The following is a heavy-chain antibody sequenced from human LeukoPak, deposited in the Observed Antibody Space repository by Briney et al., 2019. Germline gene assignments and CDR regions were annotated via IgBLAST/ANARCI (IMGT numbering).Heavy chain of an antibody. Sequence: PGGSLRLSCAASGFTFSNAWMSWVRQAPGNGLEWLGRIKSKTDGGTTDYAAPVKGRFTISRDDSKNTLYLQMNSLKTEDTAVYYCVGYCSGGNCPNAFDIWGLGTMVTVSS. CDR3: VGYCSGGNCPNAFDI. V-gene: IGHV3-15*01. CDR2: IKSKTDGGTT. D-gene: IGHD2-15*01. J-gene: IGHJ3*02. CDR1: GFTFSNAW.